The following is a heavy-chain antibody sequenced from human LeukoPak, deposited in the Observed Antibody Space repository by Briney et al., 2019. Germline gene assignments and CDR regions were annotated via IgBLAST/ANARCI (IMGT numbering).Heavy chain of an antibody. Sequence: GGSLRLSCAASGFTFSSYWMSWVRQAPGKGLEWVANINQDGSEKYYVDSVKGRFTISRDNAKNSLYLQMNSLRAEDTAVYYCAREYTTVTNWFDPWGQGTLVPVSS. CDR3: AREYTTVTNWFDP. J-gene: IGHJ5*02. V-gene: IGHV3-7*01. CDR2: INQDGSEK. D-gene: IGHD4-11*01. CDR1: GFTFSSYW.